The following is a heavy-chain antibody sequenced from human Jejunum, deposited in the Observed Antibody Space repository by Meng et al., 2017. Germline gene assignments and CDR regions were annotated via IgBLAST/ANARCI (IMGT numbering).Heavy chain of an antibody. V-gene: IGHV3-74*01. D-gene: IGHD1-26*01. J-gene: IGHJ4*02. Sequence: GESLKISCAASGFSFGSYWMHWVRQASGKGLVWVSRINSDGGGTSYADSVQGRFTISRDNAKNTLYLQMNSPRAEDTAVYYCARDDDYSGSYTFDYWGQGTLVTVSS. CDR2: INSDGGGT. CDR3: ARDDDYSGSYTFDY. CDR1: GFSFGSYW.